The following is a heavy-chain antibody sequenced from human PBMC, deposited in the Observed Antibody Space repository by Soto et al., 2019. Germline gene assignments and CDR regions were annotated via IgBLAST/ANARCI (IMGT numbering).Heavy chain of an antibody. CDR3: ARVTAGSGSYQIDL. D-gene: IGHD3-10*01. CDR2: IGRVSTYI. J-gene: IGHJ4*02. Sequence: QLVESGGGLVKPGGSLRLSCVASGFPFSSFRLNWIRQAPGKGLEWVSSIGRVSTYIYYADSVRGRFTVSRDNAKNSVYLQMNGLTAEDSGIYYCARVTAGSGSYQIDLWGQGTLVTVSS. V-gene: IGHV3-21*02. CDR1: GFPFSSFR.